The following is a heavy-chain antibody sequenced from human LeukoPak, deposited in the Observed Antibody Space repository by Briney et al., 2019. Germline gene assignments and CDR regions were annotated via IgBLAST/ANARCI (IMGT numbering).Heavy chain of an antibody. Sequence: GGSLRLSCAASGFTFSSYSMNWVRQAPGKGLEWVSSISSSSSYIYYADSVKGRFTISRDNAKNSLYLQMNSLRAEDTAVYYCARDKGYCSGGSCYNYFDYWGQGTLVTVSS. D-gene: IGHD2-15*01. CDR3: ARDKGYCSGGSCYNYFDY. CDR1: GFTFSSYS. J-gene: IGHJ4*02. CDR2: ISSSSSYI. V-gene: IGHV3-21*01.